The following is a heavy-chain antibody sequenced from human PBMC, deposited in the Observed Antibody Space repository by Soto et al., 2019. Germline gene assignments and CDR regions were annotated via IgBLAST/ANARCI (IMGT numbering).Heavy chain of an antibody. CDR1: GGTFSSYA. D-gene: IGHD6-25*01. Sequence: GASVKVSCTASGGTFSSYAISWVRQAPGQGLEWMGGIIPIFGTANYAQKFQGRVTITADESTSTAYMELSSLRSEDTAVYSCASSHSGYQRVGSDWFDPWGQGTLVTVSS. J-gene: IGHJ5*02. V-gene: IGHV1-69*13. CDR2: IIPIFGTA. CDR3: ASSHSGYQRVGSDWFDP.